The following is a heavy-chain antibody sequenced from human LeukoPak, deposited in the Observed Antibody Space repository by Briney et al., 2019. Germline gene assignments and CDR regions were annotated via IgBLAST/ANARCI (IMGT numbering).Heavy chain of an antibody. J-gene: IGHJ4*02. D-gene: IGHD5-24*01. V-gene: IGHV1-69*04. CDR1: GGTFSSYA. CDR3: AREGEDVEMAN. CDR2: IIPIFGIA. Sequence: ASVKVSCKASGGTFSSYAISWVRQAPGQGLEWMGRIIPIFGIANYAQKFQGRVTITADKSTSTAYMELSSLRSEDTAVYYCAREGEDVEMANWGQGTLDTVSS.